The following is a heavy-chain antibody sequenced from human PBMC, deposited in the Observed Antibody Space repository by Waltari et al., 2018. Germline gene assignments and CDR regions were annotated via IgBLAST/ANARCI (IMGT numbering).Heavy chain of an antibody. CDR3: ARGGAWDLDY. V-gene: IGHV3-7*01. CDR1: GFTFSRSW. CDR2: IQQDGSEG. Sequence: EVQLVESGGDLVQPGGYLRLSCAASGFTFSRSWMSWVRQAPGKGLEWVALIQQDGSEGYYVVSVKGRFTISRDNAKNSVYLQMNSLRAEDTAVYYCARGGAWDLDYWGQGTLVTVSS. J-gene: IGHJ4*02. D-gene: IGHD1-26*01.